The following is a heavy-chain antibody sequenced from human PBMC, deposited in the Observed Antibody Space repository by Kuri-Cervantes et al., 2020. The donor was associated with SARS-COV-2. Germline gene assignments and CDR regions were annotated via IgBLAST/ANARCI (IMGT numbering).Heavy chain of an antibody. V-gene: IGHV1-69*13. CDR1: GGTFSSYA. D-gene: IGHD6-19*01. J-gene: IGHJ3*02. CDR3: ARGYSSGLRSYDAFDI. CDR2: IIPIFGTA. Sequence: SVKVSCKASGGTFSSYAISWVRQAPGQGLEWMGGIIPIFGTANYAQKFQGRVTITADESTSTAYMELSSLRSEDTAVYYCARGYSSGLRSYDAFDIWGQGTMVTVSS.